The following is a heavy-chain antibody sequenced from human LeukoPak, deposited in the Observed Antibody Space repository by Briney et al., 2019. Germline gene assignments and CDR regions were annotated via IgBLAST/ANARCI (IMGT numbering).Heavy chain of an antibody. Sequence: PSETLSLTCTVSGGSISPFYWNWIRQPPGKGLEWIGYIYYSGSTYYNPSLKSRVTISVDTSKNQFSLKLSSVTAADTAVYYCARDPYDSSGYYSQGYAFDIWGQGTMVTVSS. J-gene: IGHJ3*02. D-gene: IGHD3-22*01. CDR2: IYYSGST. V-gene: IGHV4-59*12. CDR1: GGSISPFY. CDR3: ARDPYDSSGYYSQGYAFDI.